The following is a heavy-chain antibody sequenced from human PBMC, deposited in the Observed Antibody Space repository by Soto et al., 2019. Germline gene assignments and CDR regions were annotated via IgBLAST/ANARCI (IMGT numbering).Heavy chain of an antibody. V-gene: IGHV1-18*01. D-gene: IGHD2-2*01. J-gene: IGHJ6*02. Sequence: ASVKVSCKASGYTFTSHGISWVRQAPGQGLEWMGWISAYNGNTNYAQKLQGRVTMTTDTSTSTAYMELRSLRSDDTAVYYCAKTEGYCSSTSCYYYGMDVRGQGTTVTVSS. CDR2: ISAYNGNT. CDR1: GYTFTSHG. CDR3: AKTEGYCSSTSCYYYGMDV.